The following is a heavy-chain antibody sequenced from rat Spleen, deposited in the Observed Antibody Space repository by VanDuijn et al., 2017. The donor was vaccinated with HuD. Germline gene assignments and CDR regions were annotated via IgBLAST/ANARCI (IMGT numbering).Heavy chain of an antibody. D-gene: IGHD4-3*01. CDR3: VRQDTSGYSNWFTY. CDR2: ISPSGGAT. J-gene: IGHJ3*01. CDR1: GFTFRNYD. Sequence: EVQLVESGGDLVQPGRSLKLSCVVSGFTFRNYDMAWVRQAPTKGLEWVASISPSGGATYYRDSVKGRFTVSRENSQNTLYLQMERMRSEDTSTYYCVRQDTSGYSNWFTYWVQGTLVTVSS. V-gene: IGHV5S13*01.